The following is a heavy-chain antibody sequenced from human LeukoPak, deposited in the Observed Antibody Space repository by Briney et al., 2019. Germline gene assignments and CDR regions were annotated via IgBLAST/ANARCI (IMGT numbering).Heavy chain of an antibody. CDR3: ARRTVAVPYNWFDP. D-gene: IGHD6-19*01. CDR2: ISSSGSTI. J-gene: IGHJ5*02. CDR1: GFTFSDYY. V-gene: IGHV3-11*01. Sequence: PGGSLRLSCAASGFTFSDYYMSWIRQAPGQGLEWVSYISSSGSTIYYADSVKGRFTISRDITKNSLYLQMNSLSAEDTAVYYCARRTVAVPYNWFDPWSQRTPVTVSS.